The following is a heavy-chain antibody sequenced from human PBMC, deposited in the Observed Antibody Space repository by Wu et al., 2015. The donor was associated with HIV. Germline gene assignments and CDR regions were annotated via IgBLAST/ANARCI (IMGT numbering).Heavy chain of an antibody. Sequence: QVQLVQSGAEVKKPGSSVKVSCTASGGTFSSFAISWVRQAPGQGLEWMGRIIPLFRTTNYAQEFRGRVTITADESTSTAFMELSSLRSEDTAVYYCARGPYSYGSGSYYLDYWGQGTLVTVSS. CDR3: ARGPYSYGSGSYYLDY. V-gene: IGHV1-69*13. CDR1: GGTFSSFA. D-gene: IGHD3-10*01. CDR2: IIPLFRTT. J-gene: IGHJ4*02.